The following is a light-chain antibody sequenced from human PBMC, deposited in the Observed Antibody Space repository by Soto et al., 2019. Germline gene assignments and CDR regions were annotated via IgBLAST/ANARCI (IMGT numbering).Light chain of an antibody. CDR3: QQYTNYPWT. CDR2: EAS. V-gene: IGKV1-5*03. Sequence: DIQMTQSPSTLSASVGARGTVTSRASQSIGRWLAWYQQKNGRAPNILIFEASTLESGVLSRFRGRGSGTEFTLPISRLQPDDFATYYCQQYTNYPWTFGQGTKVDIK. CDR1: QSIGRW. J-gene: IGKJ1*01.